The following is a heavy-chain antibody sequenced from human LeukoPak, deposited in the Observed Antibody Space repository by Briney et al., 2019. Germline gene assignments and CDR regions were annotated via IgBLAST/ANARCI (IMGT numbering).Heavy chain of an antibody. Sequence: PGGSLRLSFAASGFRFSNYGMHWVRQAPGKGLEWVAFIRYDGSNKYYGDSVKDRFSISRDNSKNTLYLQMNSLRAEDTAVYYCAKVPCSTTTCYSYYMDVWAKGTTVTVSS. CDR1: GFRFSNYG. J-gene: IGHJ6*03. V-gene: IGHV3-30*02. D-gene: IGHD2/OR15-2a*01. CDR3: AKVPCSTTTCYSYYMDV. CDR2: IRYDGSNK.